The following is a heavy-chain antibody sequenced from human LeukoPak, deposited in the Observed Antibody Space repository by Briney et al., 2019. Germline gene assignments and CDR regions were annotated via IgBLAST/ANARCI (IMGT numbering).Heavy chain of an antibody. J-gene: IGHJ6*02. Sequence: GGSLRLSCAASGFTFSSYSMNWVRQAPGKGLEWVSSINSSSSYIYYADSVKGRFTISRDNAKNSLYLQMNSLRAEDTAVYYCARLGYCSGGSCYENEYYYYYGMDVWGQGTTVTVSS. V-gene: IGHV3-21*01. CDR2: INSSSSYI. D-gene: IGHD2-15*01. CDR1: GFTFSSYS. CDR3: ARLGYCSGGSCYENEYYYYYGMDV.